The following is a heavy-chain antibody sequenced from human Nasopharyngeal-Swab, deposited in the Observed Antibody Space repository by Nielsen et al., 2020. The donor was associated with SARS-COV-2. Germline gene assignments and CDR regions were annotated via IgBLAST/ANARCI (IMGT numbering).Heavy chain of an antibody. Sequence: WVRQAPGQGLEWMGGIIPIFGTANYAQKFQGRVTITADESTSTAYMELSSLRSEDTAVYYCAGDQSSGWPLDYWGQGTLVTVSS. V-gene: IGHV1-69*01. CDR2: IIPIFGTA. CDR3: AGDQSSGWPLDY. D-gene: IGHD6-19*01. J-gene: IGHJ4*02.